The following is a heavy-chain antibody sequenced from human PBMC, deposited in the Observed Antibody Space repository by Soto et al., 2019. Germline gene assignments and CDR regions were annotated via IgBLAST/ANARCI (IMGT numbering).Heavy chain of an antibody. CDR1: GGSISSGDYY. D-gene: IGHD3-22*01. CDR3: AREFYYDSSGIGFDS. Sequence: PSETLSLTCTVSGGSISSGDYYWSWIRQPPGKGLEWIGYFYYSGSTHYNPSLKSRVTISVDTSKNQFSLKLSSVTAADTAIYYCAREFYYDSSGIGFDSWGQGTLVTVSS. J-gene: IGHJ4*02. V-gene: IGHV4-30-4*02. CDR2: FYYSGST.